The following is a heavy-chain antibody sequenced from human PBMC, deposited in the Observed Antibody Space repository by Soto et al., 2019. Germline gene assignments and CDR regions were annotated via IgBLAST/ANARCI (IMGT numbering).Heavy chain of an antibody. CDR3: AKDATFYYGSGSFDS. J-gene: IGHJ4*02. CDR1: GFTFSSYG. V-gene: IGHV3-23*01. D-gene: IGHD3-10*01. CDR2: IGVRGGST. Sequence: RGSLRLSCAASGFTFSSYGMNWVRQTPGKGLEWVSGIGVRGGSTYYAYSVKGRFTISRDNSKNTLYLQMNSLRAEDTAVYYCAKDATFYYGSGSFDSWGQGTLVTVSS.